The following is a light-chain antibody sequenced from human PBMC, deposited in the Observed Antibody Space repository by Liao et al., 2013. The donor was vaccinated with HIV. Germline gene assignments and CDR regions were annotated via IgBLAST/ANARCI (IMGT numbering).Light chain of an antibody. CDR2: EDS. Sequence: SFGLTQPPSVSVSPGQTASITCSGDKLGDKYTFWYHLKPGQSPVVVIYEDSKRPSGIPERFSGSNSGNTATLTISGTQAMDEADYYCQAWDRSTDVVFGGGTKLTVL. CDR1: KLGDKY. J-gene: IGLJ2*01. CDR3: QAWDRSTDVV. V-gene: IGLV3-1*01.